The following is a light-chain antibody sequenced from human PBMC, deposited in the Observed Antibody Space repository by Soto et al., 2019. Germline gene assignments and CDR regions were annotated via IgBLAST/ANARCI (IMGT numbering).Light chain of an antibody. CDR2: DAS. CDR1: QRVSSY. J-gene: IGKJ5*01. Sequence: EIVLRQSPATLSLSPGERATLSCRASQRVSSYLAWYHQKPGQAPRLLIYDASNRATGIPARFSGSGSGTDFTLTISCLEPEDFAVYYCQQRSNWFITFGQGTRLEIK. V-gene: IGKV3-11*01. CDR3: QQRSNWFIT.